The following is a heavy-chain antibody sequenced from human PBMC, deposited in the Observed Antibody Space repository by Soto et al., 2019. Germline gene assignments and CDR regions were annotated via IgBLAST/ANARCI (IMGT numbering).Heavy chain of an antibody. CDR2: ISGTGSST. CDR1: GFTFSSYA. V-gene: IGHV3-23*01. Sequence: EVQLLESGGGSVQPGGSLRLSCAASGFTFSSYAMSWVRQAPGKGLEWVSAISGTGSSTNYADSVEGRFTISRDNSKNTLYLQMSRLRAEDTAVYYCAKAGSLPVPGSQLDYWGQGTLVTVSS. D-gene: IGHD6-19*01. J-gene: IGHJ4*02. CDR3: AKAGSLPVPGSQLDY.